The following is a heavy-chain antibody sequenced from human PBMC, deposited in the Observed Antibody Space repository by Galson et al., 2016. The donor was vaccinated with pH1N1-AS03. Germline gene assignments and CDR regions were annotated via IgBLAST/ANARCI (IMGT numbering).Heavy chain of an antibody. CDR2: FIPIFGTT. Sequence: SVKVSCKASGGTFDNHPINWVRQAPGQGLEWMGGFIPIFGTTNYAPKYQGRVTFTTDDSTTTVYMELSNLRSEDTAVYYCARNSDSLGAFDVWGQGTLLNVSS. CDR1: GGTFDNHP. V-gene: IGHV1-69*05. D-gene: IGHD1-7*01. J-gene: IGHJ3*01. CDR3: ARNSDSLGAFDV.